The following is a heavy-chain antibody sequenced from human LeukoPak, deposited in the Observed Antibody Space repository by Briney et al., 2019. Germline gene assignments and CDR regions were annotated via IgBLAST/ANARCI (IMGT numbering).Heavy chain of an antibody. CDR1: GLKFDDYA. Sequence: GGSLRLSCVASGLKFDDYAMQWVRQAPGKGLEWVSGISWNSGSMAYAESVRGRFTISKDNSNNTVYLQMNSVGVEDTAVYYCARVWFGYFFQWGQGALVTVSS. J-gene: IGHJ4*02. CDR3: ARVWFGYFFQ. D-gene: IGHD3-10*01. CDR2: ISWNSGSM. V-gene: IGHV3-9*01.